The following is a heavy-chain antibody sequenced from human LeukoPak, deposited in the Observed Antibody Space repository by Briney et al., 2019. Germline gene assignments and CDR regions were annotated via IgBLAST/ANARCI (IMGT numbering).Heavy chain of an antibody. Sequence: PSETLSLTCTVSGGSVSSGSYYWSCIRQPPGKGLEWIGYIYYSGSTNYNPSLKSRVTISVDTSKNQFSLKLSYVTAADTAVYYCARVNSGSYYDDYWGQGTLVTVSS. CDR1: GGSVSSGSYY. CDR3: ARVNSGSYYDDY. V-gene: IGHV4-61*01. J-gene: IGHJ4*02. D-gene: IGHD1-26*01. CDR2: IYYSGST.